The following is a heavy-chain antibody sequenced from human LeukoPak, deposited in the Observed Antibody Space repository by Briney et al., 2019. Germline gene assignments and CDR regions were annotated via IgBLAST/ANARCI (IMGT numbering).Heavy chain of an antibody. J-gene: IGHJ6*02. Sequence: SVKVSCKASGGTFSSYAISWVRQAPGQGLEWMGGIIPIFGTANYAQKFQGRVTITADESTCTAYMELSSLRSEDTAVYYCARDIYDSSVYYYGMDVWGQGTTVTVSS. V-gene: IGHV1-69*13. CDR2: IIPIFGTA. CDR1: GGTFSSYA. CDR3: ARDIYDSSVYYYGMDV. D-gene: IGHD3-22*01.